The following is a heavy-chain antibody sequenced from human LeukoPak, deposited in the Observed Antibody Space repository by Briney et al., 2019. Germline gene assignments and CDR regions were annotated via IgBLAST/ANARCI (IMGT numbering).Heavy chain of an antibody. D-gene: IGHD2-15*01. CDR1: GFTVSSNY. CDR3: ARDRYCSGGSCRIPDAFDI. Sequence: PGGSLRLSCAASGFTVSSNYMSWVRQAPGKGLEWVSVIYSGGSTYSADSVKGRFIISRDNSKNTLYLQMNSLRAEDTAVYYCARDRYCSGGSCRIPDAFDIWGQGTMVTVSS. V-gene: IGHV3-66*01. CDR2: IYSGGST. J-gene: IGHJ3*02.